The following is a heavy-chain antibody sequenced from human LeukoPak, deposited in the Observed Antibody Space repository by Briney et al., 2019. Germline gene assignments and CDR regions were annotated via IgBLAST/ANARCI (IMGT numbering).Heavy chain of an antibody. D-gene: IGHD3-22*01. J-gene: IGHJ4*02. CDR1: GFTFSSYA. V-gene: IGHV3-23*01. CDR2: ISGSSGST. CDR3: AKGTPLMGYDSSGHYKTMYYFDY. Sequence: GGSLRLSCAASGFTFSSYAMSWVRQAPGKGLEWVSGISGSSGSTYHADSVEGRFTISRDNFKNTLYPQMNSLRAEDTAVYYCAKGTPLMGYDSSGHYKTMYYFDYWGQGTLVTVSS.